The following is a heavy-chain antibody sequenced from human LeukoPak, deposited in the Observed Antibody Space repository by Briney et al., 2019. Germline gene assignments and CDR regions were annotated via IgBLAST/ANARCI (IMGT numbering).Heavy chain of an antibody. CDR2: IYSGGST. CDR3: ARLFKVVPAAIHT. J-gene: IGHJ5*02. Sequence: GGSLRLSCAASGFTVSSNYMSWVRQAPGKGLAWVSVIYSGGSTYYADSVKGRLTISRDNSKNTLYLQMNSLRAEDTAVYYCARLFKVVPAAIHTWGQGTLVTVSS. CDR1: GFTVSSNY. V-gene: IGHV3-53*01. D-gene: IGHD2-2*01.